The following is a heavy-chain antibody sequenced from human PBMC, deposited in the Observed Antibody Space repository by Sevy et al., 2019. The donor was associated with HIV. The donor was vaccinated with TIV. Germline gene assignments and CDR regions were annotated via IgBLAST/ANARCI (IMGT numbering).Heavy chain of an antibody. J-gene: IGHJ4*02. V-gene: IGHV3-15*01. CDR1: GFTFSNAW. Sequence: GGSLRLPCAASGFTFSNAWMSWVRQAPGKGLEWVGRIKSKTDGGTTDYAAPVKGRFTISRDDSKNTLYLQMNSLKTEDTAVYYCTTTPYGDYDFDYWGQGTLVTVSS. D-gene: IGHD4-17*01. CDR3: TTTPYGDYDFDY. CDR2: IKSKTDGGTT.